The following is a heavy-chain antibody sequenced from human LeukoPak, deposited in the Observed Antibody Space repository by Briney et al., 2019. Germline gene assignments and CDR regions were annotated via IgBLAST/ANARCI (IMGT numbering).Heavy chain of an antibody. Sequence: PSETLSLTCTVSGGSISSSSYYWGWIRQPPGKGLEWIGSIYYSGSTYYNPSLKSRVTISVDTSKNQFSLKLSSVTAADTAVYYCARQRPGGGKFDYWGQGTLVTVSS. CDR1: GGSISSSSYY. CDR2: IYYSGST. V-gene: IGHV4-39*01. D-gene: IGHD1-26*01. J-gene: IGHJ4*02. CDR3: ARQRPGGGKFDY.